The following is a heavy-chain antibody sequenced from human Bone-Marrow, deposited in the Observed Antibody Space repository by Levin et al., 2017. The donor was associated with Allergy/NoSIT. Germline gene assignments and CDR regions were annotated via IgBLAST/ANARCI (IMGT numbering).Heavy chain of an antibody. D-gene: IGHD1-26*01. J-gene: IGHJ6*03. CDR3: ARDLAGGTYSYCHYMDV. V-gene: IGHV1-2*02. CDR2: INPKNGDT. Sequence: ASVKVSCKTSGYTFSDCYVQWVRQAPGQGLEWIGWINPKNGDTKYAQKFQGRVTVTRDTSTKTVYMQMSGLRSDDTAVYYCARDLAGGTYSYCHYMDVWGKGATVTVSS. CDR1: GYTFSDCY.